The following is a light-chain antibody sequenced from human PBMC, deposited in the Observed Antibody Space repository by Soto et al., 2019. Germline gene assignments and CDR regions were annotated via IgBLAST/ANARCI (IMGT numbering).Light chain of an antibody. CDR1: LSVSSN. J-gene: IGKJ4*01. CDR2: GAS. V-gene: IGKV3-15*01. Sequence: EIVMTQSPATLSVSPGERATLSCRASLSVSSNVAWYQQKPGQAPRLLIYGASTRATGIPARFSGSGSGTEFTLTISSLQSEDFAVYYCQQYNNWPPLTFGGGTKVEI. CDR3: QQYNNWPPLT.